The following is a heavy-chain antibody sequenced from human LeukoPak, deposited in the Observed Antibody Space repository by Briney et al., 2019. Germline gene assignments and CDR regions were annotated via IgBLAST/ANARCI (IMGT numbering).Heavy chain of an antibody. Sequence: GGSLRLSCEASGFTFSTYWMGWVRQAPGKGLEWVAKINQDGSVKYYVDSVKGRFTISRDNAKNSLYLQMNSLRAEDTAVYYCARGDSGSWAFDYWGQGTLVTVSS. D-gene: IGHD1-26*01. CDR1: GFTFSTYW. CDR3: ARGDSGSWAFDY. CDR2: INQDGSVK. V-gene: IGHV3-7*01. J-gene: IGHJ4*02.